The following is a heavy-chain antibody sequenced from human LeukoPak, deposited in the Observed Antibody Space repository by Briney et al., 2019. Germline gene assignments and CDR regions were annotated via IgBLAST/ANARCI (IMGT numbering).Heavy chain of an antibody. Sequence: GASVKVSCKASGYTLTSYDINWVRQATGQGLEWMGWMNSNSGNTGYAQKFQGRVTMTRNTSISTAYMELSSLRSEDTAVYYCARGIQVSPMIVGNYWGQGTLVTVSS. CDR1: GYTLTSYD. D-gene: IGHD3-22*01. J-gene: IGHJ4*02. CDR2: MNSNSGNT. V-gene: IGHV1-8*01. CDR3: ARGIQVSPMIVGNY.